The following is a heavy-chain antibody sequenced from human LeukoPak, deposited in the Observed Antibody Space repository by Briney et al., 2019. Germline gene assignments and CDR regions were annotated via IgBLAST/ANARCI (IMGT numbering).Heavy chain of an antibody. J-gene: IGHJ4*02. Sequence: SETLSLTCTVSGGSISSYYWSWIRQPPGKGLEWIGYIYYSGSTNYNPSLKSRVTISVDTSMNQFSLKLSSVTAADTAVYYCARDLRYYDFWSGYSDWGQGTLVTVSS. CDR3: ARDLRYYDFWSGYSD. V-gene: IGHV4-59*01. D-gene: IGHD3-3*01. CDR2: IYYSGST. CDR1: GGSISSYY.